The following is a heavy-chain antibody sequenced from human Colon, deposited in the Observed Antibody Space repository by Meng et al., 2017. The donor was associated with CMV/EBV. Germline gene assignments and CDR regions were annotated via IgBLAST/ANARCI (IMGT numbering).Heavy chain of an antibody. CDR3: ARHRDHHYPNFSFDL. CDR1: NGSISSTTYY. V-gene: IGHV4-31*03. Sequence: LRLSCNVSNGSISSTTYYWTWMRQHPGKGLEWVGYIYYSGTAYHNPSLKSRLTISLDTSKNLCSIKLNSVTAADTAVYYCARHRDHHYPNFSFDLWGPGILVTVSS. J-gene: IGHJ4*02. D-gene: IGHD1-1*01. CDR2: IYYSGTA.